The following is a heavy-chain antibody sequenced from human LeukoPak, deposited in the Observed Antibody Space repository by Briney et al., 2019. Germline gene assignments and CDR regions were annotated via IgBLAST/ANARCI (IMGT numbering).Heavy chain of an antibody. CDR1: GLTFSSYA. D-gene: IGHD2-15*01. CDR3: ARSGYCSGGSCYLDY. CDR2: IYYSGST. V-gene: IGHV4-59*01. Sequence: GSLRLSCAASGLTFSSYAMSWIRQPPGKGLEWIGYIYYSGSTNYNPSLKSRVTISVDTSKNQFSLKLSSVTAADTAVYYCARSGYCSGGSCYLDYWGQGTLVTVSS. J-gene: IGHJ4*02.